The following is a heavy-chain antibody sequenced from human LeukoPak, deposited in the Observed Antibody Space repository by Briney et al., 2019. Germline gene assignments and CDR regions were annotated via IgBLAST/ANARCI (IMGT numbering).Heavy chain of an antibody. Sequence: GGSLRLSCAASGFTFSSYAMSWVRQAPGKGLEWVSAISGSGGSTYYADSVKGRFTISRDNSKNTLYLQLNSLRAEDTAVYYCAKDLSIGGYYFDYWGQGTLVTVSS. D-gene: IGHD3-16*01. CDR2: ISGSGGST. V-gene: IGHV3-23*01. CDR3: AKDLSIGGYYFDY. J-gene: IGHJ4*02. CDR1: GFTFSSYA.